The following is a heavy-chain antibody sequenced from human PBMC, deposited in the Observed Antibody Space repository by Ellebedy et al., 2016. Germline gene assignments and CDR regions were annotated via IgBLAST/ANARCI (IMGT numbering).Heavy chain of an antibody. V-gene: IGHV3-74*01. CDR3: ARPHPFWQIDY. CDR1: GFTFSTYW. CDR2: INSDGSST. D-gene: IGHD3-3*01. Sequence: GESLKISXAASGFTFSTYWMHWVRQAPGKGLVWVSRINSDGSSTSYEDSVKGRFTISRDNAKSTLYLQMNSLRAEDTAVYYCARPHPFWQIDYWGQGTLVTVSS. J-gene: IGHJ4*02.